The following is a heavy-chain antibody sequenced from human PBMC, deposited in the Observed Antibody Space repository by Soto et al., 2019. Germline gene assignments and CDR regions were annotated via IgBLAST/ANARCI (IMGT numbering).Heavy chain of an antibody. V-gene: IGHV4-34*01. D-gene: IGHD2-21*02. CDR2: INHSGST. CDR1: GGSFSGYY. CDR3: ATVVTTFEGDAFDI. J-gene: IGHJ3*02. Sequence: SETLSLTCAVYGGSFSGYYWSWIRQPPGKGLEWIGEINHSGSTNYNPSLKSRVTISVDTSKNQFSLKLSSVTAADTAVYYCATVVTTFEGDAFDIWGQGTMVTVSS.